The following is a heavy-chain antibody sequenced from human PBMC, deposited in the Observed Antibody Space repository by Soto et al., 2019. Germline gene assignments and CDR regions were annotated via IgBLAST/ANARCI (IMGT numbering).Heavy chain of an antibody. Sequence: QVQLVQSGAEVRRPGSSVKVSCTASGDSFSTYVISWVRQAPGQGLEWMGGIIPIFGIPNYSQKFQGRLTISADKSSSTAYMELSSLRSEDTAVYYCARGRMDTNVILKWFDPWGQGTLVTVSS. D-gene: IGHD3-9*01. J-gene: IGHJ5*02. CDR2: IIPIFGIP. V-gene: IGHV1-69*17. CDR1: GDSFSTYV. CDR3: ARGRMDTNVILKWFDP.